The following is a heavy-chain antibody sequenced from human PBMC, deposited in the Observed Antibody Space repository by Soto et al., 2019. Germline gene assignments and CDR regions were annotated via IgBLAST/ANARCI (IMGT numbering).Heavy chain of an antibody. D-gene: IGHD6-6*01. CDR1: GYTFTSYG. CDR3: ARVIGSIAARPCDY. CDR2: ISAYNGNT. Sequence: ASVKVSCKASGYTFTSYGISWVRQAPGQGLEWMGWISAYNGNTNYAQKLQGRVTMTTDTSTSTAYMELRSLRPDDTAVYYCARVIGSIAARPCDYWGQGTLVTVSS. V-gene: IGHV1-18*01. J-gene: IGHJ4*02.